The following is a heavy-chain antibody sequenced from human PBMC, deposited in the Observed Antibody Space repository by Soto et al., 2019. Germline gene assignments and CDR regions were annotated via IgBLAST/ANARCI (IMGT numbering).Heavy chain of an antibody. CDR2: ISYDGRNK. CDR1: GFSFSSYG. Sequence: QVQLVESGGGVVQPGRSLRLSCAASGFSFSSYGMHWVRQAPGKGLEWVAVISYDGRNKYYADSVRGRFTISRDNSKNTLYLQMNSLRAEDTAVFYCAKENRLRYDSSGYLGDWGQGTLVTVSS. CDR3: AKENRLRYDSSGYLGD. J-gene: IGHJ4*02. V-gene: IGHV3-30*18. D-gene: IGHD3-22*01.